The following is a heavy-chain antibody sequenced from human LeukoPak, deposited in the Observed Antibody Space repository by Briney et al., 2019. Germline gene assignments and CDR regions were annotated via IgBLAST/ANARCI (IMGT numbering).Heavy chain of an antibody. CDR1: GFTFSSYS. Sequence: GGFLRLSCAASGFTFSSYSMNWVRQAPGKGLEWVSSISGGNRYIYYTDSVKGRFTVSRDNANNSLYLQMNSLRAEDAAVYYCARGSNSGWSPFDYWGQGTLVTVSS. J-gene: IGHJ4*02. V-gene: IGHV3-21*01. D-gene: IGHD6-19*01. CDR2: ISGGNRYI. CDR3: ARGSNSGWSPFDY.